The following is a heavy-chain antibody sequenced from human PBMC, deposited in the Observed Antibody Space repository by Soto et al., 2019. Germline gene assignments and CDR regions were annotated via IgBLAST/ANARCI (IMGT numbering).Heavy chain of an antibody. CDR2: ISTYNGNT. V-gene: IGHV1-18*01. CDR3: ARDGIAARPGDY. CDR1: GYTLTSHG. D-gene: IGHD6-6*01. Sequence: ASVKVSCKASGYTLTSHGISWVRQAPGQGLEWMGWISTYNGNTNYAQKLQGRVTMTTDTSTSTAYMELRSLRSDDTAVYYGARDGIAARPGDYWGQGTLVTVSS. J-gene: IGHJ4*02.